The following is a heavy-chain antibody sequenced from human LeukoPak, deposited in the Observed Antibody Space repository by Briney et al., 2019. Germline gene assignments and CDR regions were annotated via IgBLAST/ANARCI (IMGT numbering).Heavy chain of an antibody. D-gene: IGHD1-1*01. CDR1: GGAIISHY. CDR2: IYYSGST. V-gene: IGHV4-59*08. CDR3: ARLEGVGPRESFDI. Sequence: PSETLSLTCTASGGAIISHYWSWIRQPPGKGLEWIGYIYYSGSTNYNPSLESRITISVDTSKNQFSLQLNSMTAADTAVYYCARLEGVGPRESFDIWGQGTKVTVSS. J-gene: IGHJ3*02.